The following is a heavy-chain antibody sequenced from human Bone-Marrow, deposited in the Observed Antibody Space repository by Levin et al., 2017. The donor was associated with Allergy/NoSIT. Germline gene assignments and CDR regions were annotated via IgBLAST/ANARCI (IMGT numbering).Heavy chain of an antibody. CDR3: ASDLGYCSSTSCYTGIAAAGTVDY. CDR2: INPNSGGT. D-gene: IGHD2-2*02. V-gene: IGHV1-2*02. Sequence: ASVKVSCKASGYTFTGYYMHWVRQAPGQGLEWMGWINPNSGGTNYAQKFQGRVTMTRDTSISTAYMELSRLRSDDTAVYYCASDLGYCSSTSCYTGIAAAGTVDYWGQGTLVTVSS. J-gene: IGHJ4*02. CDR1: GYTFTGYY.